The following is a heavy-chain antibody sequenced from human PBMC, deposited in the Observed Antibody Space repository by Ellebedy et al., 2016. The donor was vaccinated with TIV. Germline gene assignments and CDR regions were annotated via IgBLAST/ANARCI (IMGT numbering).Heavy chain of an antibody. CDR1: GFPFSSFE. Sequence: GESLKISCAASGFPFSSFEFNWVRQSPGKGLEWVSYISSSGTTKYYADSVKGRFTISRDNAKNSLYLQMNSLKAEDSGVYYCTTLLVVVAAAHSGQLFDYWGQGTLVTVSS. J-gene: IGHJ4*02. CDR3: TTLLVVVAAAHSGQLFDY. V-gene: IGHV3-48*03. D-gene: IGHD2-15*01. CDR2: ISSSGTTK.